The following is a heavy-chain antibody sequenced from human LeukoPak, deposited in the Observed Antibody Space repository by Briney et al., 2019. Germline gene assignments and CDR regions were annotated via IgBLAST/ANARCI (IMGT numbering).Heavy chain of an antibody. J-gene: IGHJ6*03. D-gene: IGHD6-13*01. CDR1: GGSISSSSYY. Sequence: SETLSLTCTVSGGSISSSSYYWGWIRQPPGKGLEWIGSIYYSGSTYYNPSLKSRVTISVDTSKNQFSLKLSSVTAADTAVFYCASSSSPTSYYYMDVWGKGTTVTVSS. V-gene: IGHV4-39*01. CDR3: ASSSSPTSYYYMDV. CDR2: IYYSGST.